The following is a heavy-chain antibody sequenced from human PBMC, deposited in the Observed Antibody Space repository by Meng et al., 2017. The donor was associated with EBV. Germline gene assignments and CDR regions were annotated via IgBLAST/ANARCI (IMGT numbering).Heavy chain of an antibody. CDR3: ARGVEENGSHYPFDS. Sequence: QVQLVQSWSEGKRPGASVKVSCKASGYTFRNYAINWMRQVPGQGLEWMGWINTYSGKATFAQGFTGRFVFSLDTPVTTAHLQISGLKTEDSAVYYCARGVEENGSHYPFDSWGQGTLVTVPS. CDR2: INTYSGKA. CDR1: GYTFRNYA. D-gene: IGHD1-1*01. J-gene: IGHJ4*02. V-gene: IGHV7-4-1*02.